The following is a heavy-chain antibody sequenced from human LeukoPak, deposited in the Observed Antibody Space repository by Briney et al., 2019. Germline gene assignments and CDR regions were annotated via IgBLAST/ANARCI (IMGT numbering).Heavy chain of an antibody. V-gene: IGHV3-23*01. D-gene: IGHD3-22*01. CDR1: GFTFSNYA. CDR2: ISGLGGST. J-gene: IGHJ4*02. CDR3: AKDRKRYYYDSSGYDY. Sequence: GGFLRLSCAASGFTFSNYAMNWVRQTPGKGLEWVSGISGLGGSTYYADSVKGRFTISRDNSKNTLYLQMNSLRAEDAAVYYCAKDRKRYYYDSSGYDYWGQGTLVTVSS.